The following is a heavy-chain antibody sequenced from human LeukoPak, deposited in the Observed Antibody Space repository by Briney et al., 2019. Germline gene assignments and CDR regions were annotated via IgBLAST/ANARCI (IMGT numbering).Heavy chain of an antibody. Sequence: PSQTLSLTCTVSGGSISSGSYYWSWIRQPAGKGLEWIGRIYTSGSTNYNPSLKSRVTISVDTSKNQFSLKLSSVTAADTAVYYCARTSHLGSWWFDPWGQGTLVTVSS. CDR3: ARTSHLGSWWFDP. CDR1: GGSISSGSYY. V-gene: IGHV4-61*02. CDR2: IYTSGST. D-gene: IGHD3-10*01. J-gene: IGHJ5*02.